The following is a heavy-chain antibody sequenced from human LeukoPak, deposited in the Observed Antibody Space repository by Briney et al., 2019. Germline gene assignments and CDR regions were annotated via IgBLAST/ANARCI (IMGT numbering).Heavy chain of an antibody. D-gene: IGHD2-8*02. CDR1: GFNFSNYD. CDR3: ATYRQVLLPFES. V-gene: IGHV3-23*01. J-gene: IGHJ4*02. CDR2: IFPSGGEI. Sequence: GGSLRLSCAASGFNFSNYDMSWVRQPPGKGLEWVSSIFPSGGEIHYADSVRGRFTISRDNSKSTLSLQMNSLRAEDTAIYYCATYRQVLLPFESWGQGTLVTVSS.